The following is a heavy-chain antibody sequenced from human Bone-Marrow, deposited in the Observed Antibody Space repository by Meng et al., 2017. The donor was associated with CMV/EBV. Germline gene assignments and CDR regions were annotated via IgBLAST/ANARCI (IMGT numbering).Heavy chain of an antibody. Sequence: GESLKISCAASGFIFSSYWMHWVRQAPGKGLEWVSYISSSGSTIYYADSVKGRFTISRDNAKNSLYLQMNSLRAEDTAVYYCARDSPDVEMATWGQGTLVTVSS. CDR1: GFIFSSYW. CDR3: ARDSPDVEMAT. D-gene: IGHD5-24*01. CDR2: ISSSGSTI. J-gene: IGHJ5*02. V-gene: IGHV3-48*04.